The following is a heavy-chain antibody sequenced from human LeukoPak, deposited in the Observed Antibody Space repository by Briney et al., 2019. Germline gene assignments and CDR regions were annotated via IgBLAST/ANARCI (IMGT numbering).Heavy chain of an antibody. CDR1: GFTFSSYW. J-gene: IGHJ5*02. CDR2: ISSSSSCI. V-gene: IGHV3-21*01. CDR3: ARSPPTVTWFDP. D-gene: IGHD4-17*01. Sequence: GGSLRLSCAASGFTFSSYWMSWVRQAPGKGLEWVSSISSSSSCIYYADSVKGRFTISRDNAKNSLYLQMNSLRAEDTAVYYCARSPPTVTWFDPWGPGTLVPVSS.